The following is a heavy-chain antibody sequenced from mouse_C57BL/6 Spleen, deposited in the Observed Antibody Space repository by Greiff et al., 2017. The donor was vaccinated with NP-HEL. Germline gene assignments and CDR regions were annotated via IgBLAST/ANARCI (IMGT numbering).Heavy chain of an antibody. CDR3: ARGTRDAMDY. J-gene: IGHJ4*01. CDR2: INPYNGGT. D-gene: IGHD3-1*01. Sequence: VQLKQSGPVLVKPGASVKMSCKASGYTFTDYYMNWVKQSHGKSLEWIGVINPYNGGTSYNQKFKGKATLTVDKSSSTAYMELNSLTSEDSAVYYCARGTRDAMDYWGQGTSVTVSS. V-gene: IGHV1-19*01. CDR1: GYTFTDYY.